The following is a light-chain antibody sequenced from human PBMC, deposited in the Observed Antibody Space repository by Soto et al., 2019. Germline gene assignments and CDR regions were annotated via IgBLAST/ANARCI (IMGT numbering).Light chain of an antibody. Sequence: AIQLTQSPSSLSASVGDRVTITCRASQGISSALAWYQQKPGKAPKLLIYDASSLESGVPSRFSGSGSVTDFILTISSLQPEDFATYYCQQFNSYPYTFGQGTKLEIK. J-gene: IGKJ2*01. CDR3: QQFNSYPYT. CDR1: QGISSA. CDR2: DAS. V-gene: IGKV1-13*02.